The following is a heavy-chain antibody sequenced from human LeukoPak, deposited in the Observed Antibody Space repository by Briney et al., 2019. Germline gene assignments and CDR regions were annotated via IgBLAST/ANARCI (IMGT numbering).Heavy chain of an antibody. CDR2: ISAYNGNT. D-gene: IGHD5-12*01. Sequence: ASVKVSCKASGYTFTTYGISWVRQAPGQGLEWMGWISAYNGNTNYAQNFQGRVTMTTDTSTSTAYMELRSLRSDDTAVYYCARDSGYESYNWFDPWGQGTLVTVSS. CDR1: GYTFTTYG. V-gene: IGHV1-18*01. CDR3: ARDSGYESYNWFDP. J-gene: IGHJ5*02.